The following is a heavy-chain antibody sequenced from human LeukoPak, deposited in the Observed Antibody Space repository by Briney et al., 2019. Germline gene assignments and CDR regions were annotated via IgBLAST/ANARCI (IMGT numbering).Heavy chain of an antibody. J-gene: IGHJ3*02. Sequence: GASVKVSCKASGGTFSSYAISWARQAPGQGLEWMGGIIPIFGTANYAQKFQGRVTITADESTSTAYMELSSLRSEDTAVYYCARVCSGGSCYLADAFDIWGQGTMVTVSS. D-gene: IGHD2-15*01. CDR1: GGTFSSYA. CDR2: IIPIFGTA. V-gene: IGHV1-69*13. CDR3: ARVCSGGSCYLADAFDI.